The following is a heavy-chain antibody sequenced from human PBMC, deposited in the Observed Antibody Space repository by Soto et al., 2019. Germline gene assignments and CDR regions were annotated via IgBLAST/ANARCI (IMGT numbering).Heavy chain of an antibody. D-gene: IGHD3-22*01. CDR2: IIPIFGTA. V-gene: IGHV1-69*13. CDR3: ARGVADYYDSSGYLPPPTRYYYGVDV. J-gene: IGHJ6*02. Sequence: RASVKVSCKASGGTFSSYAISWVRQAPGQGLEWMGGIIPIFGTANYAQKFQGRVTITADESTSTAYMELSSLRSEDTAVYYCARGVADYYDSSGYLPPPTRYYYGVDVWGQGTTVTVSS. CDR1: GGTFSSYA.